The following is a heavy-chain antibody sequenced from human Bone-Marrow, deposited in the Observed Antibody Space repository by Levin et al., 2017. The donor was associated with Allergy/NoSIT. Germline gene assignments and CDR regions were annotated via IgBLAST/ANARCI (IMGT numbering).Heavy chain of an antibody. J-gene: IGHJ4*02. V-gene: IGHV2-5*02. CDR1: GFSLTTSGVG. Sequence: SGPTLVKPTQTLTLTCTFSGFSLTTSGVGVGWIRQPPGKALEWLALIYWDDDDRYTPSLRSRLTITKDTSKNQVVLTMSNMDPVDTATYYCARIGETYGDYYYDYWGQGTLVTVSS. CDR2: IYWDDDD. D-gene: IGHD4-17*01. CDR3: ARIGETYGDYYYDY.